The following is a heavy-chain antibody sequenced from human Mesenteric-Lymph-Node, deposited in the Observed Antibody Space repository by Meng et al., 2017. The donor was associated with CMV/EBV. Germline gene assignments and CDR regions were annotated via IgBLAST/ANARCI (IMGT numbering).Heavy chain of an antibody. CDR1: GFTFNSYW. Sequence: GESLKISCAASGFTFNSYWMSWVRQAPGKGLEWVANIKQDGSEKYYVDSVKGRFTISRDNAKNSLYLQMNSLRAEDTAVYYCARDRAVTDYWGQGTLVTVSS. V-gene: IGHV3-7*01. CDR3: ARDRAVTDY. CDR2: IKQDGSEK. D-gene: IGHD4-23*01. J-gene: IGHJ4*02.